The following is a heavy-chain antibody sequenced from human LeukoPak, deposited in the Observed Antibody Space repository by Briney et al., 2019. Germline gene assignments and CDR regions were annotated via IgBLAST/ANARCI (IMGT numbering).Heavy chain of an antibody. CDR1: GFTFSSYA. Sequence: GGSLRLSCAAPGFTFSSYAMSWVRQAPGKGLEWVSAISGSGGSTYYADSVKGRFTISRDNSKNTLYLQMNSLRAEDTAVYYCAKDQNVLLWFGESTSYYFDYWGQGTLVTVSS. J-gene: IGHJ4*02. CDR2: ISGSGGST. V-gene: IGHV3-23*01. D-gene: IGHD3-10*01. CDR3: AKDQNVLLWFGESTSYYFDY.